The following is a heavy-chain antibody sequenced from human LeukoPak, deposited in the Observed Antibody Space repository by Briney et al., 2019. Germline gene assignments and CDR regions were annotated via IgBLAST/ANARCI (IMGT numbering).Heavy chain of an antibody. D-gene: IGHD6-13*01. CDR3: ARSFDSSSWYFIATNFDY. CDR2: ISSSSSYI. CDR1: GFTFSSYS. V-gene: IGHV3-21*01. Sequence: GGSLRLSCAASGFTFSSYSMNWVRQAPGKGLEWVSSISSSSSYIYYADSVKGRFTTSRDNAKDSLYLQMNSLRAEDTAVYYCARSFDSSSWYFIATNFDYWGQGTLVTVSS. J-gene: IGHJ4*02.